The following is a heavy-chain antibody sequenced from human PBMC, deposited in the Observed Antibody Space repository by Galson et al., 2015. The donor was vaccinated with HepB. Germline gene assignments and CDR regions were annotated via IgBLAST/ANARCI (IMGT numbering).Heavy chain of an antibody. Sequence: ESLSLTCAVSGGLFTGHYWSWIRQPPGKALEWIGEINHTGNTNYDPSLKSRVSISIDTSKNQFSLRLTSVTAADTALYFCARFPTTFFDYWGQGTLVIVSS. CDR1: GGLFTGHY. CDR2: INHTGNT. V-gene: IGHV4-34*01. D-gene: IGHD4-11*01. CDR3: ARFPTTFFDY. J-gene: IGHJ4*02.